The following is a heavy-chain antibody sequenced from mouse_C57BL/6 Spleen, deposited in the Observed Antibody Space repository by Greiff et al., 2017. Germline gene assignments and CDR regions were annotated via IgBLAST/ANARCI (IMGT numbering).Heavy chain of an antibody. V-gene: IGHV1-7*01. CDR2: INPSSGYT. Sequence: VQLQQSGAELAKPGASVKLSCKASGYTFTSYWMHWVKQRPGKGLEWIGYINPSSGYTKYNQKFKDKVTLTADKSSSTAYMQLSSLTYEDSAVYYCARSYSNYAFDYWGQGTTLTVSS. D-gene: IGHD2-5*01. CDR1: GYTFTSYW. CDR3: ARSYSNYAFDY. J-gene: IGHJ2*01.